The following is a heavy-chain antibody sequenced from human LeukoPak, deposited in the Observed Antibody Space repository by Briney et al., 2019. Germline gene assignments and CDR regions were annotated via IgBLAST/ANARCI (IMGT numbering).Heavy chain of an antibody. D-gene: IGHD6-19*01. J-gene: IGHJ4*02. V-gene: IGHV3-30-3*01. CDR2: ISYDGSNK. CDR3: ARVHSSAWSQPFDY. CDR1: GFTFSSYA. Sequence: GGSLRLSCAASGFTFSSYAIHWVRQAPGKGLEWVAVISYDGSNKYYADSVKGRFTISRDNSKNTLYLQMNSLRAEDTAVYYCARVHSSAWSQPFDYWGQGTLVTVSS.